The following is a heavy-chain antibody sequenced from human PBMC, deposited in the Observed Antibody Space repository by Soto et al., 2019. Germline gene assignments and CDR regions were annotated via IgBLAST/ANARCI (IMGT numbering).Heavy chain of an antibody. Sequence: ASVKVSCKASGYTFTTYGVSWVRQAPGQGLEWMGWISVYNGNTNYAQKFQGRVTMTTDTSTNTAYRELRSLRSDDTAVYYCARGGRYPDYWGQGSLVTVSS. CDR2: ISVYNGNT. CDR1: GYTFTTYG. J-gene: IGHJ4*02. CDR3: ARGGRYPDY. D-gene: IGHD1-20*01. V-gene: IGHV1-18*01.